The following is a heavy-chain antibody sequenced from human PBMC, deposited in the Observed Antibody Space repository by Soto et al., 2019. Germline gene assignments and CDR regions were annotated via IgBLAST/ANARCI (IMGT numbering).Heavy chain of an antibody. CDR3: AKSQYYYDSSGLHVGYYYYGMDV. Sequence: PGGSLRLSCAASGFTFSSYAMSWVRQAPGKGLEWVSAISGSGGSTYYADSVKGRFTISRDNSKNTLYLQMNSLRAEDTAVYYCAKSQYYYDSSGLHVGYYYYGMDVWGQGTTVTVSS. V-gene: IGHV3-23*01. J-gene: IGHJ6*02. CDR1: GFTFSSYA. D-gene: IGHD3-22*01. CDR2: ISGSGGST.